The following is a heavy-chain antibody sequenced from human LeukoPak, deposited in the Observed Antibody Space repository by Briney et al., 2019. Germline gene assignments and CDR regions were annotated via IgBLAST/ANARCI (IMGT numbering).Heavy chain of an antibody. D-gene: IGHD6-13*01. CDR1: GGSFSGYY. CDR2: IYYSGST. CDR3: ARVKAAGKYYLDS. V-gene: IGHV4-59*01. J-gene: IGHJ4*02. Sequence: SETLSLTCAVYGGSFSGYYWTWIRQPPGKGLEWIGYIYYSGSTNYNPSLKSRVTMSLDTSKNQVSLKLTFVTAADTAMYYCARVKAAGKYYLDSWGQGTRLTVSS.